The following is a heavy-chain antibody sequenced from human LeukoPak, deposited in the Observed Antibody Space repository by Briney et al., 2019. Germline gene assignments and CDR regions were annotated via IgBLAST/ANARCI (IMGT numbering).Heavy chain of an antibody. Sequence: ASVKVSCKASGYTFTSYGISWVRQAPGQGLEWMGWISAYNGNTNDAQKLQGRVTMTTDTSTSTAYMELRSLRSDDTAVYYCARDKLVRGHNWFDPWGQGTLVTVSS. CDR3: ARDKLVRGHNWFDP. CDR1: GYTFTSYG. CDR2: ISAYNGNT. J-gene: IGHJ5*02. D-gene: IGHD3-10*01. V-gene: IGHV1-18*01.